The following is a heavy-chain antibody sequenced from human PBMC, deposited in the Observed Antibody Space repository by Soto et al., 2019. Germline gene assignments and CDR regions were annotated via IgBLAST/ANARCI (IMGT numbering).Heavy chain of an antibody. J-gene: IGHJ4*02. CDR3: AKDGVDGGAGT. Sequence: EVQVLESGGGLVQPGGSLRLSCAASGFSFRKYAMTWVRQAPGQGLQYVSSITASGTQTFYADSVKGRFTISRDNSKNTLYLQMNSLSAEDTALYHCAKDGVDGGAGTWGQGTLVTVSS. D-gene: IGHD6-13*01. CDR2: ITASGTQT. CDR1: GFSFRKYA. V-gene: IGHV3-23*01.